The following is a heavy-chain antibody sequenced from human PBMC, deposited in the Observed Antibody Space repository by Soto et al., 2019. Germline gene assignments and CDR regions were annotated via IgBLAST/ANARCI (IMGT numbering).Heavy chain of an antibody. V-gene: IGHV3-30*18. Sequence: GGSLRLSCAASGFTFSSYGMHWVRQAPGKGLEWVAVISYDGSNKYYADSVKGRFTISRDNSKNTLFLQMNSLRAEDTAVYYCAKDGCITIFGFVQCYYYYYMDVWGKGTTVTVSS. D-gene: IGHD3-3*01. CDR3: AKDGCITIFGFVQCYYYYYMDV. CDR2: ISYDGSNK. CDR1: GFTFSSYG. J-gene: IGHJ6*03.